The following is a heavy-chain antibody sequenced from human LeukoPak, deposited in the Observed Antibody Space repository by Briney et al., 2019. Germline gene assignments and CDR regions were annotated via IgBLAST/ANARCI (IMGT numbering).Heavy chain of an antibody. CDR2: INHSGST. CDR1: GFTFSDYY. J-gene: IGHJ2*01. V-gene: IGHV4-34*01. Sequence: SGGSLRLSCAASGFTFSDYYMNWIRQPPGKGLEWIGEINHSGSTNYNPSLKSRVTMSVVTSKNQFSLKLSSVTAADTAVYYCARQREGYFDLWGRGTLVTVSS. CDR3: ARQREGYFDL.